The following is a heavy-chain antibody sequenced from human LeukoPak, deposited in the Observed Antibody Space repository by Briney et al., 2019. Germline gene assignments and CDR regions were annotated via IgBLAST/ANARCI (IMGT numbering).Heavy chain of an antibody. D-gene: IGHD2-2*02. CDR2: ITTSGGTT. Sequence: GRSLRLSCAASGFTFSSYVMSWVRQAPGKGLEWVSAITTSGGTTYYADSVKGRFTISRDISKNTLYLQMNSLRADDTAVYYCAKNTAISIFDFWGQGTLVTVSS. V-gene: IGHV3-23*01. CDR1: GFTFSSYV. CDR3: AKNTAISIFDF. J-gene: IGHJ4*02.